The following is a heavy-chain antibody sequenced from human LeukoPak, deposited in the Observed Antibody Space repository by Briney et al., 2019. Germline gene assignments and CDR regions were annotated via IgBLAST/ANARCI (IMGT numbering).Heavy chain of an antibody. CDR2: ISGSGGNT. Sequence: QPGGSLRLSCAASGFSFSSYTMSWVRQAPGKGLEWVSAISGSGGNTYFADSVKGRFTISRDNSKNTLYLQMNSLRSEDTAVYYCARGRPMVRGIPILDYWGQGTLVTVSS. V-gene: IGHV3-23*01. CDR3: ARGRPMVRGIPILDY. D-gene: IGHD3-10*01. J-gene: IGHJ4*02. CDR1: GFSFSSYT.